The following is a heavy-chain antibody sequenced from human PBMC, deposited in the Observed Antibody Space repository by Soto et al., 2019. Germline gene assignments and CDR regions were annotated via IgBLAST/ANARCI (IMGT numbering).Heavy chain of an antibody. D-gene: IGHD3-22*01. V-gene: IGHV1-18*01. CDR3: ARYYYDSSGYYHFDY. CDR1: GYTFTSYG. J-gene: IGHJ4*02. CDR2: ISAYNGNT. Sequence: VASVKVSCKASGYTFTSYGISWVRQAPGQGLEWMGWISAYNGNTNYVQKLQGRVTMTTDTSTSTAYMELRSLRSDDTAVYYCARYYYDSSGYYHFDYWGQGTLVTVSS.